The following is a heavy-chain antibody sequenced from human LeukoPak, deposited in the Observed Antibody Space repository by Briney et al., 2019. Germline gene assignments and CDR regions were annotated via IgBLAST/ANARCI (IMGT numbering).Heavy chain of an antibody. J-gene: IGHJ4*02. Sequence: GGSLRLSCAASGFSFSNYTMNWVRQAPGKGLEWVAAISSTSSYIYYADSVKGRFTISRDNAKNSLYLQMNSLRAEDTALYYCARAGTYYYDSSGYSPFDYWGQGTLVTVSS. V-gene: IGHV3-21*01. CDR2: ISSTSSYI. D-gene: IGHD3-22*01. CDR1: GFSFSNYT. CDR3: ARAGTYYYDSSGYSPFDY.